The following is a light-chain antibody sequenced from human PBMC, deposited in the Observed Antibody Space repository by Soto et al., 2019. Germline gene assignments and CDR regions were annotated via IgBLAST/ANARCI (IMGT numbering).Light chain of an antibody. CDR1: QTISTR. J-gene: IGKJ1*01. Sequence: DIQMTQSPATLSASVGDRVTITCRATQTISTRLAWYQQKPGKAPKLLIYKSSSLDSGVPSRFSGSGSGTEFTLTISSLQPDDFATYYCQHYNSYSEAFGQGTKVDIK. V-gene: IGKV1-5*03. CDR3: QHYNSYSEA. CDR2: KSS.